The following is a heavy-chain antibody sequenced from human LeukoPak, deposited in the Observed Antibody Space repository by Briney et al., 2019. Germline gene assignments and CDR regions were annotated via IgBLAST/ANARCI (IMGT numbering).Heavy chain of an antibody. CDR2: IYHSGST. V-gene: IGHV4-30-2*01. D-gene: IGHD6-13*01. CDR3: ARVGYSSSWPFDP. CDR1: GGSMSSGGYS. J-gene: IGHJ5*02. Sequence: PSETLSLTCAVSGGSMSSGGYSWSWIRQPPGKGLEWIGYIYHSGSTYYNPSLKSRVTISVDRSKNQFSLKLSSVTAADTAVYYCARVGYSSSWPFDPWGQGTLVTVSS.